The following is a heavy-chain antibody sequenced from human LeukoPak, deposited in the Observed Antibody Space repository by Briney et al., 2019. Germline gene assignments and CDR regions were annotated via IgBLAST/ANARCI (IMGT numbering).Heavy chain of an antibody. CDR1: GGSISSYY. Sequence: PSETLSHTCTVSGGSISSYYWSWIRQPPGKGLQWIGYIYYSGSTNYSPSLKSRVTISVDTSKNHFSLKLSSVTAADTAVYYCARVFDAFDIWGQGTMVTVSS. V-gene: IGHV4-59*01. CDR2: IYYSGST. J-gene: IGHJ3*02. CDR3: ARVFDAFDI.